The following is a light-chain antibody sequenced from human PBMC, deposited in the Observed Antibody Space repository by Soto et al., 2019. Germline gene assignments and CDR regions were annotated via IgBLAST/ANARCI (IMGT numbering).Light chain of an antibody. CDR2: GAS. Sequence: EMMMSQSPATLSVSPGETATLSCRASQSISIGLAWYRQKPGQPPRLLIYGASTRATGTPARFSGSGSGTEFTLTISSLQSEDFALYYCQQYNKWPLITFGQGTRLEIK. CDR1: QSISIG. J-gene: IGKJ5*01. CDR3: QQYNKWPLIT. V-gene: IGKV3D-15*01.